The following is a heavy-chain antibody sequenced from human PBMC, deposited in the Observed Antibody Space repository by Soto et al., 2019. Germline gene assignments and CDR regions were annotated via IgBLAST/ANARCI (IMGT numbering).Heavy chain of an antibody. J-gene: IGHJ4*02. Sequence: QVQLQESGPGLVKPSSTLSLTCAVSGGSISTNNWWSWVRQPPGKGLEWIGEVYHSGSTNYNPSFKSRVAMSVDKSKNQFSLKLNSVTAADTALYYCARTSTSGTPFDYWGQGSLVTVSS. CDR2: VYHSGST. D-gene: IGHD1-1*01. CDR3: ARTSTSGTPFDY. V-gene: IGHV4-4*02. CDR1: GGSISTNNW.